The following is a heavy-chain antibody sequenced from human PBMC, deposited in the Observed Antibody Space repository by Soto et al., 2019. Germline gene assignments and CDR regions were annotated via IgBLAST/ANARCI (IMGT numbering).Heavy chain of an antibody. V-gene: IGHV3-30*18. Sequence: QVQLVESGGGVVQPGTSLRLSCGASGFSFSSYAMNWVRQAPGKGLEWVAVISHAGSNTYYGDSVKGRFTISRDNSEYTLFLQMNSPRAEDTAVYYCAKPYYGAGSYYPDAFDVWGQGTSVTVSS. CDR1: GFSFSSYA. CDR3: AKPYYGAGSYYPDAFDV. CDR2: ISHAGSNT. D-gene: IGHD3-10*01. J-gene: IGHJ3*01.